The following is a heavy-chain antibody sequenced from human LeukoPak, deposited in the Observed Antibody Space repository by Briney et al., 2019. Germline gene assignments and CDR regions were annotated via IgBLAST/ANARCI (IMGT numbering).Heavy chain of an antibody. V-gene: IGHV1-69*06. D-gene: IGHD3-22*01. CDR1: GGAFSSYA. CDR3: ARGGYYYDSSGYSLDAFDI. J-gene: IGHJ3*02. Sequence: SVKVSCKASGGAFSSYAISWVRQAPGQGLEWMGGIIPIFGTANYAQKFQGRVTITADKSTSTAYMELSSLRSEDTAVYYCARGGYYYDSSGYSLDAFDIWGQGTMVTVSS. CDR2: IIPIFGTA.